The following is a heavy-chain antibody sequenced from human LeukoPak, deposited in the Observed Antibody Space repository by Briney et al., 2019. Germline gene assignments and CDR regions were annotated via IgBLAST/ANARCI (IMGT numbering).Heavy chain of an antibody. CDR3: AKGGYYYDSSGPSAGI. CDR2: TRYDGSNK. V-gene: IGHV3-30*02. D-gene: IGHD3-22*01. Sequence: PGGSLRLSCAASGFTFSSYGMHWVRQAPGKGLEWVAFTRYDGSNKYYADSVKGRFTISRDNSKNTLYLQMNSLRAEDTAVYYCAKGGYYYDSSGPSAGIWGQGTMVTVSS. J-gene: IGHJ3*02. CDR1: GFTFSSYG.